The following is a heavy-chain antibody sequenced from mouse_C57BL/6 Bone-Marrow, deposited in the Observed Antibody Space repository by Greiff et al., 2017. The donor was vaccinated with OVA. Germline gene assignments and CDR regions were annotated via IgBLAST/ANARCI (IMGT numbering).Heavy chain of an antibody. Sequence: EVQLQQSGTVLARPGASVKMSCKTSGYTFTSYWMHWVKQRPGQGLEWIGAIYPGNSDTSYNQKFKGKAKLTAVTSASTAYMELSSLTNEDAAVYYCTREGNHYYGSSLWYFDVWGTGTTVTVSS. CDR3: TREGNHYYGSSLWYFDV. CDR1: GYTFTSYW. D-gene: IGHD1-1*01. V-gene: IGHV1-5*01. CDR2: IYPGNSDT. J-gene: IGHJ1*03.